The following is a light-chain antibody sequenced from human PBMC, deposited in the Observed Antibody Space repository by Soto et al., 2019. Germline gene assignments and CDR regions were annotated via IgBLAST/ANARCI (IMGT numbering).Light chain of an antibody. Sequence: DIQMTQSPSSLSASVGDRVSITCRASRSVSRSLNWYQLKTGEAPKLLIYDASNLQSGVPSRFSGSESGTDFTLTISSLQPDDCATYYCQQSHDFPYSFGQGTRLEI. CDR1: RSVSRS. J-gene: IGKJ2*03. CDR2: DAS. V-gene: IGKV1-39*01. CDR3: QQSHDFPYS.